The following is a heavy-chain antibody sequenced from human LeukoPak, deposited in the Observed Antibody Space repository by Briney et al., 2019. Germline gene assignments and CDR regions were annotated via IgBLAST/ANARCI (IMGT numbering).Heavy chain of an antibody. J-gene: IGHJ6*03. CDR1: GYTFTSYD. Sequence: ASVKVSCKASGYTFTSYDINWVRQATGQGLEWMGWMNPNSGNTGYAQKFQGRVTMTRNTSISTAYMELSSLRSEDTAVYYCARVPVVRGTTIFRVARRHKYYYYYMDVWGKGTTVTVSS. D-gene: IGHD3-3*01. CDR3: ARVPVVRGTTIFRVARRHKYYYYYMDV. V-gene: IGHV1-8*01. CDR2: MNPNSGNT.